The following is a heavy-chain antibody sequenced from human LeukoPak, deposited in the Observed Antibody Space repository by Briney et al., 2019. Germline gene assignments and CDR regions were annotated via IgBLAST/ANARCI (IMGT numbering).Heavy chain of an antibody. J-gene: IGHJ4*02. CDR3: ARDMDY. V-gene: IGHV3-9*01. Sequence: GGSLRLSCAASGFTFDDYAMHWVRQAPGKGLEWVSGISWNSGSIGYADSVKGRFTISRGNAKNSLYLQMNSLRAEDTALYYCARDMDYWGQGTLVTVSS. CDR2: ISWNSGSI. CDR1: GFTFDDYA.